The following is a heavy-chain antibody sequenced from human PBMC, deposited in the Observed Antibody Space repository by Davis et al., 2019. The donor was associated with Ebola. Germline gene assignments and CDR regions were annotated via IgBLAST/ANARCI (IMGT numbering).Heavy chain of an antibody. Sequence: AASVKVSCKASGYTFTSYGISWVRQAPGQGLEWMGWISAYNGNTNYAQKLLGRVTMTTDTSTSTAYMELRSLRSDDTAVYYCARDITMIVGGWFDPWGQGTLVTVSS. J-gene: IGHJ5*02. CDR2: ISAYNGNT. V-gene: IGHV1-18*01. D-gene: IGHD3-22*01. CDR1: GYTFTSYG. CDR3: ARDITMIVGGWFDP.